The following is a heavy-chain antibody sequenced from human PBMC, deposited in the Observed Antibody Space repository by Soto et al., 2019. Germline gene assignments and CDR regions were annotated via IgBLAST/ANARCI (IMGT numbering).Heavy chain of an antibody. V-gene: IGHV3-74*01. CDR1: GFTFSSYW. D-gene: IGHD3-22*01. Sequence: GGSLRLSCAASGFTFSSYWMHWVRQAPGKGLVWVSRINSDGSSTSYADSVKGRFTISRDNAKNTVYLQMNSLRAEDTAVYYCASHPLTMTYLDYWGQGTLVTVSS. CDR2: INSDGSST. CDR3: ASHPLTMTYLDY. J-gene: IGHJ4*02.